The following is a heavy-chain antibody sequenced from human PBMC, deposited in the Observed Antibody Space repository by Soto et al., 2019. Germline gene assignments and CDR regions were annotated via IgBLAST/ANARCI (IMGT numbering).Heavy chain of an antibody. D-gene: IGHD2-21*02. CDR3: ARYIVVVTATYAFDI. Sequence: PGGSLRLSCAASGFTFSNYGMYWVRQAPGKGLEWVAVISYDGSNKYYADSVKGRFTISRDNSKNTLYLQMNSLRAEDTAVYYCARYIVVVTATYAFDIWGQGTMVNVSS. J-gene: IGHJ3*02. CDR2: ISYDGSNK. V-gene: IGHV3-30*03. CDR1: GFTFSNYG.